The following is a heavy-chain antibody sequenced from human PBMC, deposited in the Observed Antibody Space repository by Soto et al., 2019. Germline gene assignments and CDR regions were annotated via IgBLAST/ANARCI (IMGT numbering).Heavy chain of an antibody. V-gene: IGHV3-23*01. J-gene: IGHJ6*02. CDR2: ISGSGGST. CDR3: AKDGPSITMVRGRGTPPRDILSHYYYYYGMDV. Sequence: EVQLLESGGGLVQPGGSLRLSCAASGFTFSSYAMSWVRQAPGKGLEWVSAISGSGGSTYYADSVKGRFTISRDNSKNTLYLQMNSLRAEDTAVYYCAKDGPSITMVRGRGTPPRDILSHYYYYYGMDVWGQGTTVTVSS. D-gene: IGHD3-10*01. CDR1: GFTFSSYA.